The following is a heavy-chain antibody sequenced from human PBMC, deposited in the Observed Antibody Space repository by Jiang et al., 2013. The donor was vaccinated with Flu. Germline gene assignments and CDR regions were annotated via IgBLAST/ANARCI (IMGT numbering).Heavy chain of an antibody. CDR3: ARGRRYRYQDIVVVPAAVGIAAAVRDAFDI. D-gene: IGHD2-2*01. V-gene: IGHV6-1*01. CDR1: SNSAA. J-gene: IGHJ3*02. Sequence: SNSAAWNWIRQSPSRGLEWLGRTYYRSKWYNDYAVSVKSRITINPDTSKNQFSLQLNSVTPEDTAVYYCARGRRYRYQDIVVVPAAVGIAAAVRDAFDIWGQGTMVTVSS. CDR2: TYYRSKWYN.